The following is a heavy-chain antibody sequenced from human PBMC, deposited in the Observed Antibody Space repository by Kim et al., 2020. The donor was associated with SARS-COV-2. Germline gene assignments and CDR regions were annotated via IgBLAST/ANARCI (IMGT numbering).Heavy chain of an antibody. CDR2: INHSGAF. CDR3: ARGRAGVVPAPILGLGPHFDYFIMDV. Sequence: SETLSLTCAVYGGSFSGYYWSWIRQAPGKGLEWIGEINHSGAFNHNPSLKSRGTISMDTSKNQFSLKLTSVTAAATGFYYCARGRAGVVPAPILGLGPHFDYFIMDVWGHGTTVPVSS. CDR1: GGSFSGYY. J-gene: IGHJ6*02. D-gene: IGHD2-2*02. V-gene: IGHV4-34*01.